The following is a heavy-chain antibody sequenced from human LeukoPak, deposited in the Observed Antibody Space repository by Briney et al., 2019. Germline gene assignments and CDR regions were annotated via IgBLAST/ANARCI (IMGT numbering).Heavy chain of an antibody. Sequence: PSETLSLTCNVSGDSISSSSYYWGWIRQPPGKGLEWIGSIYYSGRTNDNPSLKSRVTISVDTSKNQFSLNLSSVTAADTAVYYCARQWGYFDYWGQGTLVTVSS. CDR1: GDSISSSSYY. D-gene: IGHD3-16*01. CDR2: IYYSGRT. CDR3: ARQWGYFDY. V-gene: IGHV4-39*01. J-gene: IGHJ4*02.